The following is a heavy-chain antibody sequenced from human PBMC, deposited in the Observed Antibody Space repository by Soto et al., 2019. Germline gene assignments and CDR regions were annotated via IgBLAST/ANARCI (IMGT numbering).Heavy chain of an antibody. Sequence: SETLSLTCTVSGGSISSYYWSWIRQPPGKGLEWIGYIYYSGSTNYNPSLKSRVTISVDTSKNQFSLKLSSVTAADTAVYYCARGSRIAARPRVDYWGQGTLVTVSS. J-gene: IGHJ4*02. CDR3: ARGSRIAARPRVDY. CDR1: GGSISSYY. D-gene: IGHD6-6*01. V-gene: IGHV4-59*01. CDR2: IYYSGST.